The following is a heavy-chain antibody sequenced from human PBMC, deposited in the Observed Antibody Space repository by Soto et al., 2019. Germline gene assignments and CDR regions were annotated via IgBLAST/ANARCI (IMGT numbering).Heavy chain of an antibody. J-gene: IGHJ6*02. Sequence: PSETLSLTCTVSGGSISSSSYYWGWIRKPPGKGLEWIGSIYYSGSTYYNPSLKSRVTISVDTSKNQFSLKLSSVTAADTAVYYCARLGIFGVDPVHYYYGMDVWGQGTTVTVSS. D-gene: IGHD3-3*01. CDR1: GGSISSSSYY. V-gene: IGHV4-39*01. CDR3: ARLGIFGVDPVHYYYGMDV. CDR2: IYYSGST.